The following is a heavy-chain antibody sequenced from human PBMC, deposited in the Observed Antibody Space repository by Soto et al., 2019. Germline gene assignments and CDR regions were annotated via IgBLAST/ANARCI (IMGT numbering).Heavy chain of an antibody. CDR1: GYTFTGYY. D-gene: IGHD1-26*01. CDR2: INPNSGGT. J-gene: IGHJ4*02. V-gene: IGHV1-2*02. CDR3: ARERHNRYSGSYGY. Sequence: ASVKVSCKASGYTFTGYYMHWVRQAPGQGLEWMGWINPNSGGTNYAHKLQGRVTMTTDTSTTTAYMELRSLRSDDTAVYYCARERHNRYSGSYGYWGQGTLVTVSS.